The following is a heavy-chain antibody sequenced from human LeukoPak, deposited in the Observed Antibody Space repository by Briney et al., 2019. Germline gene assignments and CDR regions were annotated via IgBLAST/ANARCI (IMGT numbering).Heavy chain of an antibody. D-gene: IGHD3-9*01. Sequence: SETLSLTCTVSGGSISSSSYYWGWIRQPPGKGLEWIGSIYYSGSTYYNPSLKSRVTISVDTSKNQLSLKLSSVTAADTAVYYCARQLYFEYLVQRVVASQPTELDYWGQGTLVTVSS. CDR3: ARQLYFEYLVQRVVASQPTELDY. CDR2: IYYSGST. J-gene: IGHJ4*02. CDR1: GGSISSSSYY. V-gene: IGHV4-39*01.